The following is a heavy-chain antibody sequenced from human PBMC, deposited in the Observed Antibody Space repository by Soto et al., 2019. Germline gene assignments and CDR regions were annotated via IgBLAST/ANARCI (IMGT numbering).Heavy chain of an antibody. Sequence: PSETLSLTCTVSGGSISSYYWSWIRQPPGKGLEWIGYIYYSGSTNYNPSLKSRVTISVDTSKNQFSLKLSSVTAADTAVYYCARDRPLAVADRTYYYYYGMDVWGQGTTVTVSS. V-gene: IGHV4-59*01. CDR2: IYYSGST. J-gene: IGHJ6*02. CDR1: GGSISSYY. CDR3: ARDRPLAVADRTYYYYYGMDV. D-gene: IGHD6-19*01.